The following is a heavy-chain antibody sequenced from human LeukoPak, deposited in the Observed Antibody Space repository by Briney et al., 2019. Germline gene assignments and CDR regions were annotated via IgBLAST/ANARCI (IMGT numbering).Heavy chain of an antibody. D-gene: IGHD3-22*01. CDR3: ARASGSGYNYYYYYYMDV. CDR1: GYTFTGYY. V-gene: IGHV1-2*02. CDR2: INPNSGGT. J-gene: IGHJ6*03. Sequence: ASVKVSCKSSGYTFTGYYMFWVRQAPGQGLEWMGWINPNSGGTNYAQKFQGRVTMTRDTSISTAYMELSRLRSDDTAVYYCARASGSGYNYYYYYYMDVWGKGTTVTVSS.